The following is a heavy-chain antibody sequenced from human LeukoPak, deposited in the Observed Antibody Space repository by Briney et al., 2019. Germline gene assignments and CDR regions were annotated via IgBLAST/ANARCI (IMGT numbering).Heavy chain of an antibody. Sequence: GGSLRLSCAASGFTFDDYTIHWVRQAPGKGLEWVSLISWDGGSTYYADSVKGRFTISRDNSKNSLYLQMNSLRTEDTALYYCAKESVSGYYYYMDVWGKGTTVTVSS. CDR1: GFTFDDYT. J-gene: IGHJ6*03. CDR3: AKESVSGYYYYMDV. D-gene: IGHD3-10*01. V-gene: IGHV3-43*01. CDR2: ISWDGGST.